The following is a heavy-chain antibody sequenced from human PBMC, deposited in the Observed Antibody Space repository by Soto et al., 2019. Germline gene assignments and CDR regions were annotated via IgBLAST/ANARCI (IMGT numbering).Heavy chain of an antibody. D-gene: IGHD2-8*01. Sequence: PGGSLRLSRAASGFIFSSYAMSWVRQAPGKGLEWVSAISGSGTTAYYADSVKGRFTFSRDNSKNTLYLQMNSLRAEDTAVYYCAKGCTTYYGMDVWGQGTTVTVSS. CDR3: AKGCTTYYGMDV. V-gene: IGHV3-23*01. CDR1: GFIFSSYA. J-gene: IGHJ6*02. CDR2: ISGSGTTA.